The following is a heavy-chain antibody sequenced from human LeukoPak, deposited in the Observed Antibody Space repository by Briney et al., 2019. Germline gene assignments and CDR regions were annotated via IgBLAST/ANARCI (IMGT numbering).Heavy chain of an antibody. CDR1: GYTFSSYY. CDR3: ARRLGVGSGWYGAPFDF. J-gene: IGHJ4*02. Sequence: GASVKVSCKASGYTFSSYYMHWVRQAPGQGLEWMGIINPSGDTTSYAQKFHGRVIMSRDTSTSTVYMELRSLRSEDTAVYHCARRLGVGSGWYGAPFDFWGQGTLVTVSS. CDR2: INPSGDTT. D-gene: IGHD6-19*01. V-gene: IGHV1-46*01.